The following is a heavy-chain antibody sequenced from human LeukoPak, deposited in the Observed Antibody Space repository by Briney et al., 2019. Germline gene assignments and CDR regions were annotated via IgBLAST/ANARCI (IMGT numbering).Heavy chain of an antibody. D-gene: IGHD1-14*01. J-gene: IGHJ3*02. CDR1: GYTFTSYG. CDR2: ISAYNGNT. V-gene: IGHV1-18*01. Sequence: ASVKVSCKASGYTFTSYGISWVRQAPGQGLEWMGWISAYNGNTNYAQKLQGRVTMTTDTSTSTAYMELRGLRSDDTAVYYCASTEPGSDAFDIWGQGTMVTVSS. CDR3: ASTEPGSDAFDI.